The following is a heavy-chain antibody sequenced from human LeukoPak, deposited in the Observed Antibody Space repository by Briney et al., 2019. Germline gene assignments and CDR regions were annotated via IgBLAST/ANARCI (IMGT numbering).Heavy chain of an antibody. V-gene: IGHV1-8*01. CDR3: ASHPEDITMVRGVIGYYFDY. J-gene: IGHJ4*02. CDR2: MNPNSGNT. CDR1: GYTFTSYD. D-gene: IGHD3-10*01. Sequence: ASVKVSCKASGYTFTSYDINWVRQATGQGLEWMGWMNPNSGNTGYAQKFQGRVTMTRNTSISTAYMELSSLRSEDTAVYYCASHPEDITMVRGVIGYYFDYWGQGTLVTVSS.